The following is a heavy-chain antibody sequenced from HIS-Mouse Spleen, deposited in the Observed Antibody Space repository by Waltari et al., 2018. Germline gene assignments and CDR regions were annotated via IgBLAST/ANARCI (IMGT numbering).Heavy chain of an antibody. Sequence: QVQLVESGGGVVQPGRSLRLSFAASGFTFGSYSRHGVRQATGKGLEWVAVISYDGSNKYYADSVKGRFTISRDNSKNTLYLQMNSLRAEDTAVYYCARGLNTARPSHFDYWGQGTLVTVSS. CDR1: GFTFGSYS. CDR3: ARGLNTARPSHFDY. V-gene: IGHV3-30-3*01. D-gene: IGHD6-6*01. J-gene: IGHJ4*02. CDR2: ISYDGSNK.